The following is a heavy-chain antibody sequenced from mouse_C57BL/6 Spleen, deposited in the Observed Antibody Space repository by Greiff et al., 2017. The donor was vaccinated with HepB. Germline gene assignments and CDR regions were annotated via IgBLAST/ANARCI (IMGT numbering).Heavy chain of an antibody. D-gene: IGHD4-1*01. J-gene: IGHJ2*01. V-gene: IGHV5-17*01. CDR3: ARAIGNWDLYYFDY. CDR2: ISSGSSTI. Sequence: EVQLQASGGGLVKPGGSLKLSCAASGFTFSDYGMHWVRQAPEKGLEWVAYISSGSSTIYYADTVKGRFTISRDNAKNTLFLQMTSLRSEDTAMYYCARAIGNWDLYYFDYWGQGTTLTVSS. CDR1: GFTFSDYG.